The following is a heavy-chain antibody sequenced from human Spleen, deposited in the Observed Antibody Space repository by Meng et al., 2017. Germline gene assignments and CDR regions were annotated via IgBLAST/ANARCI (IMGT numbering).Heavy chain of an antibody. D-gene: IGHD6-19*01. CDR3: VRSSGWVRTGFDP. Sequence: QPQLQESGPGLGKPSETLSLTCSVTGDSISSSDSYWGWIRQSPGKGLEWIGSIGHSGFTYYTPSLESRVTVSVDTSRSQFSLWLTSVTAADTAVYYCVRSSGWVRTGFDPWGQGTLVTVSS. V-gene: IGHV4-39*01. CDR2: IGHSGFT. J-gene: IGHJ5*02. CDR1: GDSISSSDSY.